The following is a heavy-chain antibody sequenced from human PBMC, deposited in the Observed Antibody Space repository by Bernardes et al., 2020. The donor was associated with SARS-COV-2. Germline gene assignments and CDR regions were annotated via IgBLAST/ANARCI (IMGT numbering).Heavy chain of an antibody. CDR1: GFTFRDYT. V-gene: IGHV3-33*01. J-gene: IGHJ5*01. CDR2: IWHDGSRE. D-gene: IGHD4-17*01. CDR3: ATEDGEWLES. Sequence: GGSLRLSCAASGFTFRDYTMYWVRQAPGKGLEWVAVIWHDGSREYYVDSVKGRFAISRDNSNNTLYLQMNNLRVEDTALYRCATEDGEWLESWGQGTLVTVSS.